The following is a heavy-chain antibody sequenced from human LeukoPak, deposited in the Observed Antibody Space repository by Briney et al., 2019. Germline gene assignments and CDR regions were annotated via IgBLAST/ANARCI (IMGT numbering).Heavy chain of an antibody. CDR3: AGVGGYYRVDY. D-gene: IGHD3-22*01. CDR1: GGSISSGSFY. J-gene: IGHJ4*02. CDR2: IYTSGST. V-gene: IGHV4-61*02. Sequence: SQTLSLTCTVSGGSISSGSFYWSWIRQPAGKGLEWIGRIYTSGSTNYNPSLKSRVTISVDTSKNQFSLKLSPVTAADTAVYYCAGVGGYYRVDYWGQGTLVTVSS.